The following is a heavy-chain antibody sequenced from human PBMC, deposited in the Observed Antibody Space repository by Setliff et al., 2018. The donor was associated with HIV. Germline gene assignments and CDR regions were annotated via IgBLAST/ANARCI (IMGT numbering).Heavy chain of an antibody. Sequence: GASVKVSCKASGYTFASYGITWVRQAPGRGLEWMGWISAYDGNTNYAQKVRERVTLTTDTATNTAFMELKNLTSADTAVYFCARSDWELVLSSFGYWGQGTQVTVSS. V-gene: IGHV1-18*01. CDR2: ISAYDGNT. J-gene: IGHJ4*02. CDR3: ARSDWELVLSSFGY. CDR1: GYTFASYG. D-gene: IGHD1-26*01.